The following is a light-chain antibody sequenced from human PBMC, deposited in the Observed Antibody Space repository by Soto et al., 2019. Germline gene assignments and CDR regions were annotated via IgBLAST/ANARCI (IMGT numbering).Light chain of an antibody. CDR2: GAS. CDR1: QSISTY. CDR3: QQYGGSRT. V-gene: IGKV3-20*01. Sequence: DIVLTQYPATLSLSPGERATLSCRASQSISTYLGWLQQKPGQAPSLLISGASTRATGVPDRFSGSGSGTDFNLTISRLEPEDFAVYYCQQYGGSRTFGQGTKV. J-gene: IGKJ1*01.